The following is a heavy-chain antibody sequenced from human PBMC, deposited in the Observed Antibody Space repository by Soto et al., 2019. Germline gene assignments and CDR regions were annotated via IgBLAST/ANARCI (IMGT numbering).Heavy chain of an antibody. CDR2: IHSSGSI. Sequence: SETLSLTCTVSGGSITSSSYYWGWIRQAPGRGLEWIGYIHSSGSIYYNPSLKSRATMSIDTAGNQFSLKVGSVTVADTAVYYCARDLDGLHDDTSGPFPRPGWGQGTLVTVSS. J-gene: IGHJ1*01. CDR3: ARDLDGLHDDTSGPFPRPG. CDR1: GGSITSSSYY. V-gene: IGHV4-30-4*08. D-gene: IGHD3-22*01.